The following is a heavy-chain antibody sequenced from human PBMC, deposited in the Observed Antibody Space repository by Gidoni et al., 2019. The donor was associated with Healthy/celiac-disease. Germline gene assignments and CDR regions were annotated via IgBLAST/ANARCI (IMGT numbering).Heavy chain of an antibody. D-gene: IGHD6-19*01. Sequence: EVQLVQSGAEVKKHGESLRISCKGAGYSFNSYWSSWVGQMPEKGLEWMGRIDPSYSYTNYRPSFQGHVTISADKSISTAYLQWSSLKASDTAMYYCAREFTAAGTEAVAGTGRWAPVSYYYYGMDVWGQGTTVTVSS. CDR3: AREFTAAGTEAVAGTGRWAPVSYYYYGMDV. V-gene: IGHV5-10-1*03. CDR1: GYSFNSYW. CDR2: IDPSYSYT. J-gene: IGHJ6*02.